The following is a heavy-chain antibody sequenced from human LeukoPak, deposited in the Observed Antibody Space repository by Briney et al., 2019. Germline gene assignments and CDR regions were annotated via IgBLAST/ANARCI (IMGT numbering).Heavy chain of an antibody. CDR1: GGTFTIYA. Sequence: ASVKVSCKASGGTFTIYAISWVRQAPGQGLEWMGGSIPIFGTANYAQKFQGRVTITADESTSTAYMELSSLRSEDTAVYYCARWCIAAAGTVCYYYGMDVWGQGTTVTVSS. CDR2: SIPIFGTA. V-gene: IGHV1-69*13. J-gene: IGHJ6*02. CDR3: ARWCIAAAGTVCYYYGMDV. D-gene: IGHD6-13*01.